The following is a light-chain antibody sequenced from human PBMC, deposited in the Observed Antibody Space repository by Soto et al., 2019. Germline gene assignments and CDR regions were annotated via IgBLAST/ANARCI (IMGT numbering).Light chain of an antibody. V-gene: IGKV1-6*02. CDR2: AAS. J-gene: IGKJ4*01. Sequence: AIQMTQSPSSLSASVGDRVTISCRASQGIGSDLGWFQQKPGKAPKLLIYAASTLQSGVPSRFSGGGSGTHFTLTISSLQPEDFATYYCLQDNTYPLTFGGGTKVQIK. CDR1: QGIGSD. CDR3: LQDNTYPLT.